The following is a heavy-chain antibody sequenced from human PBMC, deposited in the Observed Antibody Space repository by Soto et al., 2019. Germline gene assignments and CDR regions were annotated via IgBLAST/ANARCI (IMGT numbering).Heavy chain of an antibody. CDR1: GFTFSRFA. CDR3: AKSQHDPNLDYYDSSAPGTGVAFDI. D-gene: IGHD3-22*01. V-gene: IGHV3-9*01. J-gene: IGHJ3*02. Sequence: PGGSLRLSCAASGFTFSRFAMSWVRQAPGQGLEWVSGISWNSGSIGYADSVKGRFTISRDNAKNSLYLQMNSLRAEDTALYYCAKSQHDPNLDYYDSSAPGTGVAFDIWGQGTMVTVSS. CDR2: ISWNSGSI.